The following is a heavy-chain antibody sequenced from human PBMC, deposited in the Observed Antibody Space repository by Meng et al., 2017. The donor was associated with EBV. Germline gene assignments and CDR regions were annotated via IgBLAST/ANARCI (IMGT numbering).Heavy chain of an antibody. V-gene: IGHV1-69*06. CDR1: GGTFSSYA. CDR3: ARAEIAAAGRLDY. Sequence: QGQVVQFGPEVKKPGSSVKVSCKDSGGTFSSYAISWVRQAPGQGLEWMGGIIPIFGTANYAQKFQGRVTITADKSTSTAYMELSSLRSEDTAVYYCARAEIAAAGRLDYWGQGTLVTVSS. J-gene: IGHJ4*02. CDR2: IIPIFGTA. D-gene: IGHD6-13*01.